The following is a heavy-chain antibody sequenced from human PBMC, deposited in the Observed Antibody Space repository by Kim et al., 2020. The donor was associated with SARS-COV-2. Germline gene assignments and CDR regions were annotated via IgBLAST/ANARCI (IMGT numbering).Heavy chain of an antibody. CDR2: IIPILGIA. CDR3: ARGPNSSSWYGGPYYFDY. J-gene: IGHJ4*02. D-gene: IGHD6-13*01. Sequence: VKVSCKASGGTFSSYAISWVRQAPGQGLEWMGRIIPILGIANYAQKFQGRVTITADKSTSTAYMELSSLRSEDTAVYYCARGPNSSSWYGGPYYFDYWGQGTLVTVSS. CDR1: GGTFSSYA. V-gene: IGHV1-69*04.